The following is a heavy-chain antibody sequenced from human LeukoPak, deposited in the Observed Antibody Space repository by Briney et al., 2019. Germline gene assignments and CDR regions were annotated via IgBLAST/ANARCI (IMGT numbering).Heavy chain of an antibody. CDR1: GFTFYSYS. Sequence: GGSLRLSCAASGFTFYSYSMNWVRQAPGKGLEWVSSVSSSSSYIYYAGSVKGRFTISRDNAKNSLYLQMNSLRAEDTAVHYCARAPPYGPGSYPDAFDIWGQGTMVTVSS. D-gene: IGHD3-10*01. J-gene: IGHJ3*02. V-gene: IGHV3-21*01. CDR3: ARAPPYGPGSYPDAFDI. CDR2: VSSSSSYI.